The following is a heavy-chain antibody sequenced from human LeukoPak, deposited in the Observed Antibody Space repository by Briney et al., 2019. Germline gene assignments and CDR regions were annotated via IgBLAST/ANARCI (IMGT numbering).Heavy chain of an antibody. CDR1: GGSFSGYY. CDR2: INDSGST. J-gene: IGHJ4*02. V-gene: IGHV4-34*01. Sequence: SETLSLTCAVYGGSFSGYYWSWIRQPPGKGLEWIGEINDSGSTNYNPSLKSRVTISVDPSKHQFSLKLSSVTAEDTAVYYCARGRNRPIFDYWGPGTLVTVSS. CDR3: ARGRNRPIFDY.